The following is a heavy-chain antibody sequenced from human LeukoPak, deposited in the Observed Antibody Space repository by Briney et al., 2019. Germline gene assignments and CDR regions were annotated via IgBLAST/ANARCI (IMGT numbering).Heavy chain of an antibody. Sequence: SETLSLTCTVSGGSISSGDYYWSWIRQPPGKGLEWIGYIYYSGSTYSNPSLKSRLTTSVDTSKNQFSLRLNSVTAADTAVYYCARGVGSSWYGDWGQGTLVTVSS. CDR2: IYYSGST. CDR3: ARGVGSSWYGD. CDR1: GGSISSGDYY. V-gene: IGHV4-30-4*01. J-gene: IGHJ4*02. D-gene: IGHD6-13*01.